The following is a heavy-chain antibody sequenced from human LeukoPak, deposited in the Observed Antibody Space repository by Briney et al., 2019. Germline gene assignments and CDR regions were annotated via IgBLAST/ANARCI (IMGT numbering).Heavy chain of an antibody. J-gene: IGHJ4*02. CDR3: ARNFRDDYTQSLDSPDY. V-gene: IGHV1-46*04. Sequence: GASVKVSCKATGYTFTTYYMHWVRQAPGQGLEWRGIINTIVVTTIYAQKLQGRVTMTRDTSTSTVYMELSSLRSEDTAVHYCARNFRDDYTQSLDSPDYWGQGTLVSVSS. CDR1: GYTFTTYY. D-gene: IGHD5-24*01. CDR2: INTIVVTT.